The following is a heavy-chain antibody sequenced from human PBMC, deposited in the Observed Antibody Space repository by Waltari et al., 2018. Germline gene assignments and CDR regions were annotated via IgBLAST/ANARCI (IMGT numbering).Heavy chain of an antibody. CDR2: IIPIFGTA. J-gene: IGHJ3*02. Sequence: QVQLVQSGAEVKKPGSSVKVSCKASGGTFSSYAISWVRQAPGQGLEWKGGIIPIFGTANYAQEFQGRVTITADESTSTAYMELGSLRSEDTAVYYCARPLQFTPPYAFDIWGQGTTVTVSS. CDR1: GGTFSSYA. D-gene: IGHD2-15*01. V-gene: IGHV1-69*12. CDR3: ARPLQFTPPYAFDI.